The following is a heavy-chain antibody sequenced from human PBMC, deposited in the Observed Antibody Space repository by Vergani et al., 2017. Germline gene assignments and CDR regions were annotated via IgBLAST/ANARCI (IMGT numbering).Heavy chain of an antibody. CDR3: AKAYGGKVTLYGMDV. CDR1: GFTFSSYG. D-gene: IGHD4-23*01. Sequence: QVQLVESGGGVVQPGRSLRLSCAASGFTFSSYGMHWVRQAPGKGLEWVAVISYDGSNKYYADSVKGRFTISRDNSKNTLYLQMNSLRAEDQAVYYCAKAYGGKVTLYGMDVWGQGTTVTVSS. J-gene: IGHJ6*02. V-gene: IGHV3-30*18. CDR2: ISYDGSNK.